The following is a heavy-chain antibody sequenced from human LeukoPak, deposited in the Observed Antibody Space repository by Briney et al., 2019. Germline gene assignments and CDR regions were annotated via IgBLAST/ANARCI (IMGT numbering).Heavy chain of an antibody. CDR1: GGSISSGSYS. J-gene: IGHJ4*02. V-gene: IGHV4-61*02. Sequence: PSETLSPTCTVSGGSISSGSYSWSWIRQPAGKGLEWIGRIYTSGSTSYNPSLKSRVTISVDTSKNQFSLRLTSVTAADTAVYYCARFGTPYESSGYSFDYWGQGTQVTVSS. CDR2: IYTSGST. CDR3: ARFGTPYESSGYSFDY. D-gene: IGHD3-22*01.